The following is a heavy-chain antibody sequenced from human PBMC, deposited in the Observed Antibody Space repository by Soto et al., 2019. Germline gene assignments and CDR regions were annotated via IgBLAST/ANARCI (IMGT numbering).Heavy chain of an antibody. Sequence: GASVKVSCKASGYTFTSYGISWVRQAPGQGLEWMGWISAYNGNTNYAQKLQGRVTMTTDTSTSTAYMELRSLRSDDTAVYYCARDFFRGSSGRPTCFDYWGQGTMVTVSS. V-gene: IGHV1-18*01. CDR1: GYTFTSYG. CDR2: ISAYNGNT. J-gene: IGHJ4*02. CDR3: ARDFFRGSSGRPTCFDY. D-gene: IGHD2-15*01.